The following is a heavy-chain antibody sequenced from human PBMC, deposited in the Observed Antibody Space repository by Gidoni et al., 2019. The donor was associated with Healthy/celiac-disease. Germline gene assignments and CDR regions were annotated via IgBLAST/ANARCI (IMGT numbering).Heavy chain of an antibody. Sequence: ANYAQKFQGRVTITADESTSTAYMELSSLRSEDTAVYYCARGAGYSFLFDYWGQGTLVTVSS. D-gene: IGHD5-18*01. CDR3: ARGAGYSFLFDY. CDR2: A. J-gene: IGHJ4*02. V-gene: IGHV1-69*01.